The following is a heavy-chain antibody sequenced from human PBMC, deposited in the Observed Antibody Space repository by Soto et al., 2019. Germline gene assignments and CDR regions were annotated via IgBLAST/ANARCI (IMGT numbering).Heavy chain of an antibody. V-gene: IGHV3-23*01. CDR2: ISGSGDST. CDR1: GFTFSSYA. CDR3: ATGAEVWYVAL. Sequence: EVQLLESGGGLVQPGGSLRLSCAASGFTFSSYAMSWVRQAPGKGLEWVSAISGSGDSTYYADSVKGRFTISRDKSKNTQSLQINPLRADDTAVYYCATGAEVWYVALWGRGTLVTVSS. J-gene: IGHJ2*01.